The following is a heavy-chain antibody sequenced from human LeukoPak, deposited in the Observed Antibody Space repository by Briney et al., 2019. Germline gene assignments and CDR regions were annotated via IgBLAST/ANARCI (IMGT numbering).Heavy chain of an antibody. CDR3: ARLMLDDSSGYNESP. CDR2: MYHSGST. J-gene: IGHJ5*02. CDR1: GYSISSGYY. V-gene: IGHV4-38-2*02. D-gene: IGHD3-22*01. Sequence: SETLSLTCTVSGYSISSGYYWGWIRQPPGKRLECIGTMYHSGSTFYNPSLKSRVTISVDTSKNQFSLKLSSVTAADTAVYYCARLMLDDSSGYNESPWGQGTLVTVSS.